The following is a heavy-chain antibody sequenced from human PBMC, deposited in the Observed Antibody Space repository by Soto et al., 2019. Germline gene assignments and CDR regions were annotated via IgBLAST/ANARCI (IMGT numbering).Heavy chain of an antibody. Sequence: SETLSLTCTVSGGSISNHYWSWIRQPPGKGLEWIGYIYYSGSTSYNPSLKSRATISVDTSRNQFSLKLTSVTAADTAVFYCVFGGWYHDSWGQGTLVT. CDR2: IYYSGST. CDR1: GGSISNHY. J-gene: IGHJ5*01. V-gene: IGHV4-59*11. D-gene: IGHD6-19*01. CDR3: VFGGWYHDS.